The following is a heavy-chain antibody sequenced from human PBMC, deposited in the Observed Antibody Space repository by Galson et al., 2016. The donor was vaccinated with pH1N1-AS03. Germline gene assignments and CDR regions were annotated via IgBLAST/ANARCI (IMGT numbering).Heavy chain of an antibody. CDR1: GGTFSSYV. D-gene: IGHD1-14*01. CDR2: IIPSLDVT. V-gene: IGHV1-69*04. CDR3: ARDSTITGTTEDDALDI. J-gene: IGHJ3*02. Sequence: SVKVSCKASGGTFSSYVINWVRQAPGQGLEWMGRIIPSLDVTNYAQKFQGRVTITADKSTRTAYMELSSLRSEDTAVYYCARDSTITGTTEDDALDIWGQGTMVIVSS.